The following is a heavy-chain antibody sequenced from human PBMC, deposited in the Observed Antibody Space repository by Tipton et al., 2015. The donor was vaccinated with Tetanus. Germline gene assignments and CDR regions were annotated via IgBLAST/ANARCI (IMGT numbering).Heavy chain of an antibody. CDR1: GGSIGSGTYY. Sequence: TLSLTCTVSGGSIGSGTYYWSWIRQPPGKGLEYIGFVYYSGSTYYTPSLRSRLTMSLDTSKNQFSLKLSSVTAADTAVYYCAADIATGANRWFDPWGQGTLVTVSS. D-gene: IGHD4/OR15-4a*01. CDR3: AADIATGANRWFDP. CDR2: VYYSGST. V-gene: IGHV4-31*03. J-gene: IGHJ5*02.